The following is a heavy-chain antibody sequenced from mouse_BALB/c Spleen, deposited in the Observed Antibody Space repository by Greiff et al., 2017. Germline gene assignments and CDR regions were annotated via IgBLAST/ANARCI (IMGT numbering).Heavy chain of an antibody. CDR2: INPGSGGT. Sequence: VKLQESGAELVRPGTSVKVSCKASGYAFTNYLIEWVTQRPGQGLEWIGVINPGSGGTYYNEKFKGKATLTADKSSSTAYMQLSSLTSDDSAVYFCARSRDYPAYWGQGTLVTVSA. V-gene: IGHV1-54*01. CDR1: GYAFTNYL. D-gene: IGHD2-4*01. J-gene: IGHJ3*01. CDR3: ARSRDYPAY.